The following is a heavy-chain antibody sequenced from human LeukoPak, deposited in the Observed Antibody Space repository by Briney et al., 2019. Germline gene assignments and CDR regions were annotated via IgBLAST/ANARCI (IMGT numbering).Heavy chain of an antibody. CDR1: GFAFDDYA. D-gene: IGHD3-3*01. CDR2: ISWNSGVK. Sequence: PGGSLSLSCAASGFAFDDYAMHWVRQAPGKGLEWVSSISWNSGVKGYADSVKGRFTISRDNGKKSLYLQMNYLRTEDTALYYCAKDNEGGTYFFDYMDVWGKGTTVTVSS. J-gene: IGHJ6*03. V-gene: IGHV3-9*01. CDR3: AKDNEGGTYFFDYMDV.